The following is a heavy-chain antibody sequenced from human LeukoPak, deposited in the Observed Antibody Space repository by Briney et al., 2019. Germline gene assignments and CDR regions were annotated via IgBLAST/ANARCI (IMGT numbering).Heavy chain of an antibody. Sequence: ASVKVSCEASGYTFTSYAMNWVRQAPGQGLEWMGWINTNTGNPTYAQGFTGRFVFSLDTSVSTAYLQISSLKAEDTAVYYCARSKSPAAPKQKSRPETQLRFSEWLLLNYWGQGTLVTVSS. J-gene: IGHJ4*02. D-gene: IGHD3-3*01. V-gene: IGHV7-4-1*02. CDR1: GYTFTSYA. CDR3: ARSKSPAAPKQKSRPETQLRFSEWLLLNY. CDR2: INTNTGNP.